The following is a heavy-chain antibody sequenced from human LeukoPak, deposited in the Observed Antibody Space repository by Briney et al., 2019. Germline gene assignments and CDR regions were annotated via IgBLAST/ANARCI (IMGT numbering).Heavy chain of an antibody. V-gene: IGHV4-34*01. J-gene: IGHJ6*02. CDR1: GGSFSGYY. Sequence: SETLSPTCAVYGGSFSGYYWSWIRQPPGKGLEWIGEINHSGSTNYNPSLKSRVTISVDTSKNQFSLKLSSVTDADTAVYYCARACHYSNTAYYYYGMDVWGQGTTVTVSS. CDR2: INHSGST. CDR3: ARACHYSNTAYYYYGMDV. D-gene: IGHD4-11*01.